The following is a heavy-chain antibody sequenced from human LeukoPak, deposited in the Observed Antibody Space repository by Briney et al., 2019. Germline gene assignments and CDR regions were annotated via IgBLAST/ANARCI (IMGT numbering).Heavy chain of an antibody. J-gene: IGHJ6*02. CDR2: ISYDGSNE. V-gene: IGHV3-30*03. D-gene: IGHD6-19*01. CDR3: ARGGPGYSSAWTNYGLAV. CDR1: GFTFSSYG. Sequence: GRSLRLSCAASGFTFSSYGMHWVRQAPGKGLEWVAIISYDGSNEYYADSVKGRFTISRDTSKSTLYLQMNSLRAEDTAVYYCARGGPGYSSAWTNYGLAVWGQGTTVTVSS.